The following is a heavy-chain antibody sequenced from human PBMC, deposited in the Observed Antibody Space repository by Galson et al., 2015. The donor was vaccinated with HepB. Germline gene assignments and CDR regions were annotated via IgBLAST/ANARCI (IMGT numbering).Heavy chain of an antibody. J-gene: IGHJ4*02. V-gene: IGHV5-10-1*01. CDR1: GYSFTNYW. D-gene: IGHD3-22*01. CDR3: ARQGADQFDSSDF. CDR2: IDPSDSYV. Sequence: QSGAEVKKPGESLRISCECSGYSFTNYWIIWVRQMPGKGLECMGRIDPSDSYVNYSPSFQGHVTMSADKSINTAYLHWSSLKASDSAMYYCARQGADQFDSSDFWGQGTLVSVSS.